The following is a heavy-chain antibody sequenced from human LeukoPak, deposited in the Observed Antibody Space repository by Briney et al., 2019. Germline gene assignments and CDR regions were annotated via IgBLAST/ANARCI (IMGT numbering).Heavy chain of an antibody. CDR1: GFTFSSYA. V-gene: IGHV3-23*01. CDR3: ARVGGGLYYDILTGPFDF. J-gene: IGHJ4*02. D-gene: IGHD3-9*01. CDR2: ISGSGGST. Sequence: GGSLRLSCAASGFTFSSYAMSWVRQAPGKGLEWVSVISGSGGSTYYADSVKGRFTISRDNSKNTLYLQMNSLRAEDTAVYYCARVGGGLYYDILTGPFDFWGQGTLVTVSS.